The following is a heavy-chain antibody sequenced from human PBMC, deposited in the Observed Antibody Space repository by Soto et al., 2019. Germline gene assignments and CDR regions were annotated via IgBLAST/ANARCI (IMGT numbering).Heavy chain of an antibody. CDR3: TRSDTAMVPFDY. CDR1: GFTFSGSA. Sequence: PGGSLRLSCAASGFTFSGSAMHWVRQASGKGPEWVGRIRSKANSYATAYAASVKGRFTISRDDSKNTAYLQMNSLKTEDTAVYYCTRSDTAMVPFDYWGQGTLVTVSS. D-gene: IGHD5-18*01. CDR2: IRSKANSYAT. J-gene: IGHJ4*02. V-gene: IGHV3-73*01.